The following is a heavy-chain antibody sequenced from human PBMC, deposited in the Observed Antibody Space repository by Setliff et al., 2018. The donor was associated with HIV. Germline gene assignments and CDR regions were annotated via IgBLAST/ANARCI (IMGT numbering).Heavy chain of an antibody. D-gene: IGHD6-19*01. CDR1: GDSLSGSGFY. V-gene: IGHV4-39*02. J-gene: IGHJ4*02. CDR3: ARLGSGWNWVTRIDY. Sequence: PSETLSLTCNVSGDSLSGSGFYWGWLRQPPGKGLQWIGSIYYTGSTYYNLSLTSRVTISMDTSKNLFFLTVRSVTATDTGIYYCARLGSGWNWVTRIDYWGRGTLVTV. CDR2: IYYTGST.